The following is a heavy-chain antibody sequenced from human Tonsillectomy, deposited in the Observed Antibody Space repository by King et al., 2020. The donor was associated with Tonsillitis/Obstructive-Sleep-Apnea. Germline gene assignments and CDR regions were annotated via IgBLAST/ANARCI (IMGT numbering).Heavy chain of an antibody. CDR3: AKENDFWSGYTDY. CDR1: GFTFSSYA. V-gene: IGHV3-23*04. J-gene: IGHJ4*02. CDR2: INGRGGST. Sequence: VQLVQSGGGLVQPGGSLRLSWSASGFTFSSYAISLVRQAPGKGLEWGSAINGRGGSTYYADSVKGRFTNSRDNSKNTLYLQMNSLRAEDTAVYYCAKENDFWSGYTDYWGQGTLVTVSS. D-gene: IGHD3-3*01.